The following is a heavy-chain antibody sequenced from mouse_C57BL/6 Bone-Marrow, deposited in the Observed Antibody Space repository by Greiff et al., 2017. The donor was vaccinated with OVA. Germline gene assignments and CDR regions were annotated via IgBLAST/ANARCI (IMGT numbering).Heavy chain of an antibody. V-gene: IGHV14-4*01. Sequence: LVESGAELVRPGASVKLSCTASGFNIKDDYMHWVKQRPEQGLEWIGWIDPENGDTEYASKFQGKATITADTSSNTAYLQLSSLTSEDTAVYYCTTSAYYSNYGYAMDYWGQGTSVTVSS. CDR3: TTSAYYSNYGYAMDY. D-gene: IGHD2-5*01. CDR1: GFNIKDDY. CDR2: IDPENGDT. J-gene: IGHJ4*01.